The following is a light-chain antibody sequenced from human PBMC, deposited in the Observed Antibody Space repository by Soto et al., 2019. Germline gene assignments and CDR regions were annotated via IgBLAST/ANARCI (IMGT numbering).Light chain of an antibody. CDR1: QSVSSY. V-gene: IGKV3-11*01. J-gene: IGKJ1*01. Sequence: EIILTQSPDTLSLSPGERATLSCRASQSVSSYLAWYQQKPGQAPRLLIYDASNRATGIPARFSGSGSGTDSTLTISSLEPEDFAVYYCQQRSNWPRTFGQGTKVDI. CDR3: QQRSNWPRT. CDR2: DAS.